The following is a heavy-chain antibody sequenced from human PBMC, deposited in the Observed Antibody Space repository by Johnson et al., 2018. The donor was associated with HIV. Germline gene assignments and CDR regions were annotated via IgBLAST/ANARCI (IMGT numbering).Heavy chain of an antibody. CDR1: GFSISSNY. CDR3: ARDGTETGPDDAFDI. Sequence: VQLVESGGGLVQPGGSLRLSCAASGFSISSNYMSWIRQAPGKGLEWVSVIYRAGSTYYADSVKDRFTISRDISKNTIYLQRNSLRAEDTAMYYCARDGTETGPDDAFDIWGQGTMVTVSS. D-gene: IGHD1/OR15-1a*01. V-gene: IGHV3-66*01. CDR2: IYRAGST. J-gene: IGHJ3*02.